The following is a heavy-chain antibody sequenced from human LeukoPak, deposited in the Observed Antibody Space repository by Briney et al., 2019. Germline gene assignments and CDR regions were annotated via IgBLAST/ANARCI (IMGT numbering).Heavy chain of an antibody. CDR1: GYTFTAYY. D-gene: IGHD3-16*01. CDR2: INPNSGGT. V-gene: IGHV1-2*02. J-gene: IGHJ5*02. Sequence: GASVKVSCKASGYTFTAYYMHWVRQAPGQGLEWMGWINPNSGGTKYAQKFQGRVTMTSDTSSNTAYMELSRLTSDDTAVYYCARDYTSSAFDPWGQGTLVTVSS. CDR3: ARDYTSSAFDP.